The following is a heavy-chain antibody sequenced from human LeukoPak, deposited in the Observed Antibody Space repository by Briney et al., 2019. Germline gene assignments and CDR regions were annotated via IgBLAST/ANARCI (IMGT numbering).Heavy chain of an antibody. CDR1: GGSISSSSYY. D-gene: IGHD5-12*01. Sequence: SQTLSLTCTVSGGSISSSSYYWGWIRQPPGKGLEWIGSIYYSGSTYYNPSLKSRVTISVDTSKNQFSLKLSSVTAADTAVYYCARGGGYDSSFHQNWFDPWGQGTLVTVSS. CDR2: IYYSGST. CDR3: ARGGGYDSSFHQNWFDP. J-gene: IGHJ5*02. V-gene: IGHV4-39*07.